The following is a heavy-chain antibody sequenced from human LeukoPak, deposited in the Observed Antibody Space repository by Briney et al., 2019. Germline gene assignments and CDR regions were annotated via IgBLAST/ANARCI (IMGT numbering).Heavy chain of an antibody. V-gene: IGHV1-69*13. J-gene: IGHJ4*02. D-gene: IGHD1-26*01. CDR3: ARREHPGGFYDY. CDR2: IIPIFGTA. Sequence: SVKVSCKASGGTFSSYAISWVRQAPGQGLEWMGGIIPIFGTANYAQKFQGRVTITADESTSTAYMELSSLRSEDTAVYYCARREHPGGFYDYWGQGTLVTVSS. CDR1: GGTFSSYA.